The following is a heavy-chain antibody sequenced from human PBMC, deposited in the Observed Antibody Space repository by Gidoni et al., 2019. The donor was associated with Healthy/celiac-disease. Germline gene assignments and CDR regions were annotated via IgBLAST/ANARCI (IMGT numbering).Heavy chain of an antibody. CDR2: SSWNSGSI. V-gene: IGHV3-9*01. Sequence: EVQLVESGGGLVQPGRSLRLSCAASGFTFDDYAMHWVRQAPGKGLGWVSGSSWNSGSIGYADSVKGRFTISRDNAKNSLYLQMNSLRAEDTALYYCARADGSGSYYSGRYFDYWGQGTLVTVSS. CDR1: GFTFDDYA. D-gene: IGHD3-10*01. CDR3: ARADGSGSYYSGRYFDY. J-gene: IGHJ4*02.